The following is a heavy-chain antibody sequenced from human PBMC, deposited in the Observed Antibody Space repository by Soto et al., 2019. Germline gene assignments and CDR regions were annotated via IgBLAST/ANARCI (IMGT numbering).Heavy chain of an antibody. J-gene: IGHJ4*02. CDR1: GFTFSSYA. V-gene: IGHV3-30-3*01. CDR3: ARDFVYDSSGYHQSLDS. D-gene: IGHD3-22*01. CDR2: ISHDGSNK. Sequence: GGSLRLSCAASGFTFSSYAMHWVRQAPGKGLEWVAVISHDGSNKYYADSVKGRFTISRDNSKNTLYLQMNSLRAEDTAVYFCARDFVYDSSGYHQSLDSWGQGTLVTVSS.